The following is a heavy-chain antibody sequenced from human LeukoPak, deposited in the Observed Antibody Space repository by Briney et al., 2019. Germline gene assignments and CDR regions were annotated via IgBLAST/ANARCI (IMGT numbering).Heavy chain of an antibody. CDR2: ISGYNGNT. D-gene: IGHD1-26*01. J-gene: IGHJ4*02. Sequence: GASVRVSCKASGYTFFSYGITWVRQAPGQGLEWMGWISGYNGNTHYAQKVQGRVTMTTDTSTTTAYMELRSLRSDDTAVYYCARDARSGSYFYDYWGQGTLVIVSS. V-gene: IGHV1-18*01. CDR3: ARDARSGSYFYDY. CDR1: GYTFFSYG.